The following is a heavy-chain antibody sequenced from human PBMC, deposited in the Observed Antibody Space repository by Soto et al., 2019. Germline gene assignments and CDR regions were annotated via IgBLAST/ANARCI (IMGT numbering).Heavy chain of an antibody. CDR3: ATLGYCSGGSCLRDYFDY. D-gene: IGHD2-15*01. Sequence: WSLRLSCAASGFTFSSYAMSWVRQAPGKGLEWVSAISGSGGSTYYADSVKGRFTISRDNSKNTLYLQMNSLRAEDTAVYYCATLGYCSGGSCLRDYFDYWGQGTLVTVSS. J-gene: IGHJ4*02. CDR2: ISGSGGST. V-gene: IGHV3-23*01. CDR1: GFTFSSYA.